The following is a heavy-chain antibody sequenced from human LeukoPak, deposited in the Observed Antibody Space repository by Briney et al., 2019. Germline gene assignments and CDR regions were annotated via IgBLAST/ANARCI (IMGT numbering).Heavy chain of an antibody. CDR3: TRRVRDSSGYYWGHFDY. Sequence: GGSLRLSCTASGFTFGDYAMSWFRQAPGKGLEWVGSIKSKAYGGTTEYAASVKGRFTISRDDSKSIAYLQMNSLKTEDTAVYYCTRRVRDSSGYYWGHFDYWGQGTLVTVSS. J-gene: IGHJ4*02. CDR1: GFTFGDYA. D-gene: IGHD3-22*01. V-gene: IGHV3-49*03. CDR2: IKSKAYGGTT.